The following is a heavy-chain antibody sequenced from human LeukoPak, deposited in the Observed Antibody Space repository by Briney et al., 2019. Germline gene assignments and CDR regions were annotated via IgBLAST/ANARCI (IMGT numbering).Heavy chain of an antibody. V-gene: IGHV3-66*01. J-gene: IGHJ3*02. CDR1: GFTFSSYA. Sequence: PGGSLRLSCAASGFTFSSYAMHWVRQAPAKGLDWVSLIYSGGSTYYADSVKGRFTISRDNSKNTLYLQMNSLRAEDTAVYYCARAAEDAFDIWGQGTMVTVSS. CDR2: IYSGGST. CDR3: ARAAEDAFDI.